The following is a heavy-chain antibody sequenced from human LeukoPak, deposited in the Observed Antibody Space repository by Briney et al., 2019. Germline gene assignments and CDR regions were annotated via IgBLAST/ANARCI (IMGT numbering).Heavy chain of an antibody. CDR1: GGSISSSDYY. CDR3: AKTSIPYYFDY. J-gene: IGHJ4*02. CDR2: IYYSGNT. V-gene: IGHV4-39*07. Sequence: SETLSLTCSVSGGSISSSDYYWGWIRQPPGKGLEWIGSIYYSGNTFYNPALKSRVTISVDSPKNQLSLKLSSVTAADTAVYYCAKTSIPYYFDYWGQGTLVTVSS.